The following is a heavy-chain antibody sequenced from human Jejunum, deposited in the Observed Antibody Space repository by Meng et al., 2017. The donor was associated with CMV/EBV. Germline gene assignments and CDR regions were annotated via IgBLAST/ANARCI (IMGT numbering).Heavy chain of an antibody. J-gene: IGHJ4*02. CDR3: ARGRGNQPLFDF. CDR2: LIPVLNKA. Sequence: QLVQSGAEVKKPGSSVKVVCKTSGCSFSTYTFSWVQQAPGQGLEWMGGLIPVLNKAKSAARFQDRVTFTADETTTTAYMELSSLTFEDTAVYFCARGRGNQPLFDFWGQGTLVTVSS. V-gene: IGHV1-69*10. CDR1: GCSFSTYT. D-gene: IGHD2/OR15-2a*01.